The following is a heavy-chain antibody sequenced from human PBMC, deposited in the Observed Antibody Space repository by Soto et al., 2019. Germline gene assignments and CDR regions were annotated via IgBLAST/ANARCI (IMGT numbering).Heavy chain of an antibody. Sequence: PGGSLRLSCAASGFTFDDYGMSWVRQAPGKGLEWVSGINWNGGSTGYADSVKGRFTISRDNAKNSLYLQMNSLRAEDTAVYYCAKDLPSSTSRGVLDYWGQGPLVTVSS. CDR2: INWNGGST. J-gene: IGHJ4*02. CDR1: GFTFDDYG. D-gene: IGHD3-10*01. V-gene: IGHV3-20*04. CDR3: AKDLPSSTSRGVLDY.